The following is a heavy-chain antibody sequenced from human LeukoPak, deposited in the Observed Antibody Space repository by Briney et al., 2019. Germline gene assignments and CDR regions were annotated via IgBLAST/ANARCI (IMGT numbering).Heavy chain of an antibody. CDR3: AGFCCSSTDCYYHYYYGMDV. CDR1: GYTFTSYH. V-gene: IGHV1-8*01. CDR2: MNPKSGDT. Sequence: ASVNVSCKGSGYTFTSYHINWVRQATGQGLEWMGWMNPKSGDTGYAQKFQGRLTMTRNTSISTVYMELSSLRSEDTAVYYCAGFCCSSTDCYYHYYYGMDVWGQGTTVTVSS. D-gene: IGHD2-2*01. J-gene: IGHJ6*02.